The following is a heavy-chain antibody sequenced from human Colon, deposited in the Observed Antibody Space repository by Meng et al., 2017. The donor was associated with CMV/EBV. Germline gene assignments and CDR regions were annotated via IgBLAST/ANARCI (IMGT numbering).Heavy chain of an antibody. CDR1: GFTFSSYW. V-gene: IGHV3-7*01. Sequence: GGSLRLSCAASGFTFSSYWMSWVRQAPGKGLEWVANIKQDGSKKYYADSVKGRFTISRDNSKNTLYLQLNSLRAEDTAVYYCAKEVNFGSPFDYWGQGTLVTVSS. J-gene: IGHJ4*02. CDR2: IKQDGSKK. D-gene: IGHD3/OR15-3a*01. CDR3: AKEVNFGSPFDY.